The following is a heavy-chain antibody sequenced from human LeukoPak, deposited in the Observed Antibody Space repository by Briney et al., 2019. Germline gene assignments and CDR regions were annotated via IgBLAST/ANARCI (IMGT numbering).Heavy chain of an antibody. J-gene: IGHJ4*02. CDR1: GYTFTGYX. CDR3: ARAEGITIFGVVITNEDY. D-gene: IGHD3-3*01. CDR2: XXXNSGGT. V-gene: IGHV1-2*02. Sequence: GASVKVSCKASGYTFTGYXXXWVRQAPGQGXXWXXXXXXNSGGTNYAQKFQGRVTMTRDTSISTAYMELSRLRSDDTAVYYCARAEGITIFGVVITNEDYWGQGTLVTVSS.